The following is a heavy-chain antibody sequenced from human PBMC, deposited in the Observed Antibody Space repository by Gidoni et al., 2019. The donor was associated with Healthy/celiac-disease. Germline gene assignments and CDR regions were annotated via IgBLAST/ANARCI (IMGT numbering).Heavy chain of an antibody. V-gene: IGHV4-38-2*01. CDR1: GYSISSGYY. Sequence: QVQLQESGPGLVKPSETLSLTCAVSGYSISSGYYWGWIRQPPGKGLEWIESIYHSGSTYYNPSLKSRVTISVDTSKNQFSLKLSSVTAADTAVYYCARVRGYYDSSGYAPFDYWGQGTLVTVSS. D-gene: IGHD3-22*01. CDR2: IYHSGST. J-gene: IGHJ4*02. CDR3: ARVRGYYDSSGYAPFDY.